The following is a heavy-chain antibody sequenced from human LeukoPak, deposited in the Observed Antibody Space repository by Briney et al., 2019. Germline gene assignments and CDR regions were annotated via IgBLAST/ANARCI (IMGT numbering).Heavy chain of an antibody. J-gene: IGHJ4*02. V-gene: IGHV4-34*01. CDR1: GGSFSGYY. CDR2: INHSGST. CDR3: ARDFGRGYYDSSDQPYSIDY. Sequence: SETLSLTCAVYGGSFSGYYWSWIRQPPGKGREWIGEINHSGSTNYNPSLKSRVTISVDTSKNQLSLKLSSVTAADTAVYYCARDFGRGYYDSSDQPYSIDYWGQGTLVTVSS. D-gene: IGHD3-22*01.